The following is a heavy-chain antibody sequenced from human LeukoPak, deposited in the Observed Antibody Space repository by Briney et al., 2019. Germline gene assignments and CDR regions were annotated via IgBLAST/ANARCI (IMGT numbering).Heavy chain of an antibody. CDR1: GFTFDDYG. V-gene: IGHV3-20*04. Sequence: GGSLRLSCAASGFTFDDYGMSWVRQVPGKGLEWVSGINWNGGSTGYVDSVKGRFTISRDNAKNSLYLQMNSLRAEDTAFYYCAREGYCSSTSCAYGMDVWGQGTTVTVSS. CDR3: AREGYCSSTSCAYGMDV. D-gene: IGHD2-2*01. J-gene: IGHJ6*02. CDR2: INWNGGST.